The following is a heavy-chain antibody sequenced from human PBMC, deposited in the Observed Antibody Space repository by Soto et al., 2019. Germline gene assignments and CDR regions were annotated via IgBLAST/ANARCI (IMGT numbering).Heavy chain of an antibody. D-gene: IGHD6-19*01. CDR2: LTARDEST. J-gene: IGHJ4*02. CDR3: VKDYSDGWYSIAGFDS. V-gene: IGHV3-23*01. Sequence: EVQLSESGGGSVQPGGSLRLSCVVSGFTLRNYGMSWVRQAPGKGLEWVAALTARDESTYYAASAKGRFTFSRDISRNTVYLQMNRLRAEDTATYFCVKDYSDGWYSIAGFDSWGRGTLVTVSS. CDR1: GFTLRNYG.